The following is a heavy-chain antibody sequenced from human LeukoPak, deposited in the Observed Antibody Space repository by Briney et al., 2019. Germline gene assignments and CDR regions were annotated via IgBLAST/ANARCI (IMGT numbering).Heavy chain of an antibody. CDR2: IKQTGSEK. V-gene: IGHV3-7*03. Sequence: PGGSLRLSCAASGFTFSDYWMSWVRQAPGKGLEWLANIKQTGSEKYYVDSVKGRFTISRDNAKNSLYLQMNTLRAEDTAMYYCAKDAQPRSRWFDPWGQGTLVTVSS. J-gene: IGHJ5*02. D-gene: IGHD3-16*01. CDR1: GFTFSDYW. CDR3: AKDAQPRSRWFDP.